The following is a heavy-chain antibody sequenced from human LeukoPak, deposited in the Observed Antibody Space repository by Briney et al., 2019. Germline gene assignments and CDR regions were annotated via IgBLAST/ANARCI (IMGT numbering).Heavy chain of an antibody. CDR3: AKDSTDLWSGPHYYGMDV. V-gene: IGHV3-23*01. CDR1: GFTFSSYA. Sequence: GGSLRLSCAASGFTFSSYAMSWVRQAPGKGLEWVSAISGSGGSTYYADSVKGRFTISRDNSKNTLYLQMNSLRAEDTAVYYCAKDSTDLWSGPHYYGMDVWGQGTTVTVSS. CDR2: ISGSGGST. D-gene: IGHD3-3*01. J-gene: IGHJ6*02.